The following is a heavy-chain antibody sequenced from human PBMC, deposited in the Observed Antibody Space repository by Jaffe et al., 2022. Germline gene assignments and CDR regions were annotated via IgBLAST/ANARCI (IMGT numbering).Heavy chain of an antibody. CDR2: IYYSGST. CDR1: GGSISSYY. J-gene: IGHJ4*02. V-gene: IGHV4-59*01. D-gene: IGHD2-8*01. Sequence: QVQLQESGPGLVKPSETLSLTCTVSGGSISSYYWSWIRQPPGKGLEWIGYIYYSGSTNYNPSLKSRVTISVDTSKNQFSLKLSSVTAADTAVYYCARGVGYKRFYFDYWGQGTLVTVSS. CDR3: ARGVGYKRFYFDY.